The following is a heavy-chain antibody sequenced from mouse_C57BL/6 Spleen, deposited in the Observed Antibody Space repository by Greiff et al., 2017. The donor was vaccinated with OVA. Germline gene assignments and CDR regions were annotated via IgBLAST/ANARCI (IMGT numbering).Heavy chain of an antibody. Sequence: EVQLVESGGGLVQPGGSLKLSCAASGFTFSDYGMAWVRQAPRQGPEWVAFISNLAYSIYYADPVTGRFTISRENAKNTLDLEMSSLRSEDTAMYYCARAGGPHYFDYWGQGTTLTVSS. D-gene: IGHD3-3*01. CDR3: ARAGGPHYFDY. V-gene: IGHV5-15*01. J-gene: IGHJ2*01. CDR2: ISNLAYSI. CDR1: GFTFSDYG.